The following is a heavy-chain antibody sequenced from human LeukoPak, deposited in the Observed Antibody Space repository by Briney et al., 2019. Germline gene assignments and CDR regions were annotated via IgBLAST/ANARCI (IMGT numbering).Heavy chain of an antibody. CDR1: GGSFSGYY. Sequence: SETLSLTCAVYGGSFSGYYWSWIRQPPGKGLEWIGEINHSGSTNYNPSLKSRGTISVDTSTNQFSLKLSSVTAADTAVYYCARGRGSSWYNYYYYMDVWGKGTTVTVSS. CDR3: ARGRGSSWYNYYYYMDV. J-gene: IGHJ6*03. D-gene: IGHD6-13*01. CDR2: INHSGST. V-gene: IGHV4-34*01.